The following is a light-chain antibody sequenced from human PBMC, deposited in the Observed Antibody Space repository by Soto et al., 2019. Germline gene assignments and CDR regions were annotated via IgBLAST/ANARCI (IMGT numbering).Light chain of an antibody. Sequence: IVLTQSPDSLSLSPGERATLSYRASQNIDNNYLVWYQQRPGLAPRLLIYVASVRATGIPDRFSGSGSGRDFTLSIIRLEPEDFAVYYCQQCAYSPRTFGQGTKVEVK. CDR2: VAS. CDR1: QNIDNNY. CDR3: QQCAYSPRT. V-gene: IGKV3-20*01. J-gene: IGKJ1*01.